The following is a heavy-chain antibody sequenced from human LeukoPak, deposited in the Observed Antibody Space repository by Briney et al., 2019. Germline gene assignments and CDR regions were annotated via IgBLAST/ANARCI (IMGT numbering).Heavy chain of an antibody. CDR3: ASGNKEGAFDI. Sequence: SETLSLTCTVSGGSISSYYWSWIRQPAGKGLEWIGRIYTSGSTNYNPSLKSRVTMSVDTSKNQFSLKLSSVTAADTAAYYCASGNKEGAFDIWGQGTMVTVSS. V-gene: IGHV4-4*07. CDR2: IYTSGST. J-gene: IGHJ3*02. CDR1: GGSISSYY.